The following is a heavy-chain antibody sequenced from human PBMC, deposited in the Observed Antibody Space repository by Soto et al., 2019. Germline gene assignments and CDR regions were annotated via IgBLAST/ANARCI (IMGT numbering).Heavy chain of an antibody. D-gene: IGHD1-7*01. J-gene: IGHJ4*02. CDR3: TRAAIRGELLEY. Sequence: GGSLRLSCAASGFTFSSYSMNWVRQAPGKGLEWVSYISSSSSTIYYADSVKGRFTISRDNSKNTLNLQMNSLRVEDTAVYYCTRAAIRGELLEYWGQGTQVTVS. V-gene: IGHV3-48*04. CDR2: ISSSSSTI. CDR1: GFTFSSYS.